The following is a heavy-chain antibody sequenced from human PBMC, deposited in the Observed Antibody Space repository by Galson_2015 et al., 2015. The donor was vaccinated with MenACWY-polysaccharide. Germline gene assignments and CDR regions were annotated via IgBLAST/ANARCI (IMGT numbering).Heavy chain of an antibody. D-gene: IGHD2-2*01. Sequence: SLRLSCAASGFTFSSYRMNWVRQAPRKGLEWVSYISSSSSTIYYADSVKGRFTISRDNAKNSLFLQMNSLRAEDTAVYYCARLHCSSTSCYPTDYYYYGMDVWGQGTTVTVSS. J-gene: IGHJ6*02. CDR1: GFTFSSYR. CDR2: ISSSSSTI. V-gene: IGHV3-48*01. CDR3: ARLHCSSTSCYPTDYYYYGMDV.